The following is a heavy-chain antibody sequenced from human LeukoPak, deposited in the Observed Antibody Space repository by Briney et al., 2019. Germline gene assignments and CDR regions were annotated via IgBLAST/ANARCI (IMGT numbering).Heavy chain of an antibody. J-gene: IGHJ4*02. D-gene: IGHD3-22*01. V-gene: IGHV3-15*01. Sequence: PGGSLRLSCAASGFTFSNAWMSWVRQAPGKGLEWVGRIKSKTDGGTADYAAPVKGRFTFSRDDSKNTLYLQMNSLKTEDTAVYYCTTDWYYYDSSGYYPIFWGQGTLVTVSS. CDR2: IKSKTDGGTA. CDR3: TTDWYYYDSSGYYPIF. CDR1: GFTFSNAW.